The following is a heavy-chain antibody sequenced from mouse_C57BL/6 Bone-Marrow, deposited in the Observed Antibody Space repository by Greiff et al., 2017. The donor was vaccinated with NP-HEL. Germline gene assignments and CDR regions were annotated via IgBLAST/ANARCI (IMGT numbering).Heavy chain of an antibody. J-gene: IGHJ2*01. Sequence: QVQLQQPGAELVKPGASVKLSCKASGYTFTSYWMQWVKQRPGQGLEWIGEIDPSDSYTNYNQKFKGKATLTVDTSSSTAYMQLSSLTSEDSAVYYCANIYYGNWYYFDYWGQGTTLTVSS. V-gene: IGHV1-50*01. D-gene: IGHD2-1*01. CDR1: GYTFTSYW. CDR2: IDPSDSYT. CDR3: ANIYYGNWYYFDY.